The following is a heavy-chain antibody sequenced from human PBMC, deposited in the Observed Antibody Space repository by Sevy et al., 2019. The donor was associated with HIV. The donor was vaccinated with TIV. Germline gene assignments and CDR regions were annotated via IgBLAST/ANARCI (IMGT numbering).Heavy chain of an antibody. CDR3: ARAAAGFKSDAFDI. Sequence: ASVKVSCKASGYTFTGYYMHWVRQAPGQGLEWMGWINPNSGGTNYAQKFQGRVTMTRDTSISTAYMELSRLGSDDTAVYYCARAAAGFKSDAFDIWGQGTMVTVSS. CDR1: GYTFTGYY. V-gene: IGHV1-2*02. CDR2: INPNSGGT. D-gene: IGHD6-13*01. J-gene: IGHJ3*02.